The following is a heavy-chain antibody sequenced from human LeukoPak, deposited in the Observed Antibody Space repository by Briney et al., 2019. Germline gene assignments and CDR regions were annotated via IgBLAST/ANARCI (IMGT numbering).Heavy chain of an antibody. D-gene: IGHD3-10*02. V-gene: IGHV3-48*03. Sequence: GGSLRLSCAASGFTFSSYEMNWVRQAPGQGLEWVSYISSSGSTIYYADSVKGRFTISRDNAKNSLYLQMNSLSAEDTAVYYCAELGITMIGGVWGKGTTVTISS. CDR3: AELGITMIGGV. J-gene: IGHJ6*04. CDR2: ISSSGSTI. CDR1: GFTFSSYE.